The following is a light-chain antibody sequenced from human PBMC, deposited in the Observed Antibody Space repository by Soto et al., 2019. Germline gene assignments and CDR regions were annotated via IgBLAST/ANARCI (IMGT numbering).Light chain of an antibody. Sequence: EIVTPQSTATLSVPQGESATPSCRASQSVSSNLAWYQKKPGQDPRIFIYGASTRATGIPARFSGSGSGTEFNLTLSSLQTEECATYECQQRYSTPFTFGPWTKVDI. CDR3: QQRYSTPFT. CDR2: GAS. V-gene: IGKV3-15*01. CDR1: QSVSSN. J-gene: IGKJ3*01.